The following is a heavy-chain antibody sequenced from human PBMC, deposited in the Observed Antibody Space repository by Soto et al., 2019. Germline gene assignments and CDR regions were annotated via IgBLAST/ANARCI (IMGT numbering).Heavy chain of an antibody. V-gene: IGHV3-53*01. Sequence: PGGSLRLSCAASGVTVNTNYMSWVRQSPGKGLEWVSLIESGGSIYYADSVQGRFTISRDNVKNTLSLQMNSLRVEDTAVYYCASTTVWKDAFEIWGQGTLVTVSS. J-gene: IGHJ3*02. D-gene: IGHD3-16*01. CDR2: IESGGSI. CDR3: ASTTVWKDAFEI. CDR1: GVTVNTNY.